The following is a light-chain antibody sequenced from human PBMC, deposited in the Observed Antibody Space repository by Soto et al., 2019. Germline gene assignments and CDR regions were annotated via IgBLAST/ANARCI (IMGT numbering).Light chain of an antibody. J-gene: IGLJ1*01. CDR1: SSDVGGYKY. V-gene: IGLV2-14*01. CDR3: SAYTSSNTQV. Sequence: QSDLTQPASVSGSPGQSITISCTGSSSDVGGYKYVSWYQQRPGKAPKHMIYEVSNRPSGVSNRFSGSKSGNTAPLTISGLHAEDEADYYCSAYTSSNTQVFGTGTKLTVL. CDR2: EVS.